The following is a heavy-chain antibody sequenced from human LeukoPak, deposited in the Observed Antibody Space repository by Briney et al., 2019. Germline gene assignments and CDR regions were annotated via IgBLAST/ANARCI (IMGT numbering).Heavy chain of an antibody. Sequence: GSSVKVSCKASGGTFSSYAISWVRQAPGQGLEWMGGIIPIFGTANYAQKFQGRVTIAADKSTSTAYMELSSLRSDDTAVYYCARDKYGSGSYYNAIIDYWGQGTLVTVSS. CDR1: GGTFSSYA. J-gene: IGHJ4*02. CDR3: ARDKYGSGSYYNAIIDY. D-gene: IGHD3-10*01. V-gene: IGHV1-69*06. CDR2: IIPIFGTA.